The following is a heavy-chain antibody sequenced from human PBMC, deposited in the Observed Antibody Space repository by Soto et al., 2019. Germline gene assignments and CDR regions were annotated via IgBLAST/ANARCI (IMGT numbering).Heavy chain of an antibody. J-gene: IGHJ4*02. V-gene: IGHV1-69*08. D-gene: IGHD5-12*01. CDR1: GGNFGSDT. CDR2: IIPLLETA. CDR3: ARNSPIGSTFSGYDAIDY. Sequence: QVQMVQSGAEVKKPGSSVKVSCKGSGGNFGSDTVTWVRQAPGQGLEWMGRIIPLLETADYVQKFQGRLTITADKSTTTAYMELSSLTSEDTAVYYCARNSPIGSTFSGYDAIDYWGQGTLVTVSS.